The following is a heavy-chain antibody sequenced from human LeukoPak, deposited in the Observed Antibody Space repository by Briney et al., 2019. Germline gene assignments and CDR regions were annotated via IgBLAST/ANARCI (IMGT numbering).Heavy chain of an antibody. D-gene: IGHD5-18*01. CDR1: GYSFTSYW. V-gene: IGHV5-51*01. CDR2: IYPGDSDT. CDR3: ARLLGYRYGLSGFDP. J-gene: IGHJ5*02. Sequence: GESLKISCKGSGYSFTSYWIGWVRQMPGKGLEWMGIIYPGDSDTRYSPSFQGQVTISADKSISTAYLQWSSLKASDTAVYYCARLLGYRYGLSGFDPWGQGTLVTVSS.